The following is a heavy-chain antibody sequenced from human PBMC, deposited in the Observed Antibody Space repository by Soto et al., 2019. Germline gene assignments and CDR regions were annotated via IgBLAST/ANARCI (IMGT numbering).Heavy chain of an antibody. Sequence: QVQLQESDPGLVKPSETLSLTYTVSGGSISSYYWSWIRQPPGKGLEWIGYIYYSGSTNYNPSLKSRVTISVDTSKNQFSLKLSSVTAADTAVYYCAGEGLITGTTYYYYGMDVWGQGTTVTVSS. CDR1: GGSISSYY. CDR3: AGEGLITGTTYYYYGMDV. D-gene: IGHD1-7*01. J-gene: IGHJ6*02. V-gene: IGHV4-59*01. CDR2: IYYSGST.